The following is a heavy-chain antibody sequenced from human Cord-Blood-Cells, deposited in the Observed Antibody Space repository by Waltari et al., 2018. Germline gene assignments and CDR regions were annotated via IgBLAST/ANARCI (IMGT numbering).Heavy chain of an antibody. V-gene: IGHV3-48*03. CDR2: ISSSGSTI. J-gene: IGHJ4*02. CDR3: ARGGRYGSGSYDY. CDR1: GFHYRSYE. D-gene: IGHD3-10*01. Sequence: EVQLVESGGGLVQPGGSLRLSCAASGFHYRSYEMNWVCQAPGKGLEWVSYISSSGSTIYYADSVKGRFTISRDNAKNSLYLQMNSLRAEDTAVYYCARGGRYGSGSYDYWGQGTLVTVSS.